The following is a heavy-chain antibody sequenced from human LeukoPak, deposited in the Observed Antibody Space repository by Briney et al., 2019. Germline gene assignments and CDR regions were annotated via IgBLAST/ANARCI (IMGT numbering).Heavy chain of an antibody. Sequence: GGSLRLSCAASGFTFDDYAMHWVRQAPGKGLEWVSLISGDGGSTYYADSVKGRFTISRDNSKNSLYLQMNSLSTEDTALYYCAKGGSGWPYYLDVWGLGTLVTVSS. D-gene: IGHD6-19*01. CDR1: GFTFDDYA. CDR2: ISGDGGST. J-gene: IGHJ4*02. V-gene: IGHV3-43*02. CDR3: AKGGSGWPYYLDV.